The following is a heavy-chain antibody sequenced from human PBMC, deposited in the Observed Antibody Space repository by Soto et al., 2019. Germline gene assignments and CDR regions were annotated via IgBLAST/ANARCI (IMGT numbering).Heavy chain of an antibody. J-gene: IGHJ3*01. CDR2: IKSKTGGVTT. CDR3: NTDQIRSTSSDAFGF. Sequence: LSCAASGVTLRETWINRVRHAPGKGLERVGRIKSKTGGVTTDYSAPVKGRFTISRDDSKNTLYLQINSLKTEDTAVYYCNTDQIRSTSSDAFGFWGQGTMVTLSS. D-gene: IGHD2-2*01. CDR1: GVTLRETW. V-gene: IGHV3-15*01.